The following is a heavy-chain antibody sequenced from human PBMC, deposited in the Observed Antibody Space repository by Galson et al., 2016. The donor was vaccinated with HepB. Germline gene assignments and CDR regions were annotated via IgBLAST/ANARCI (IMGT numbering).Heavy chain of an antibody. CDR3: ARDRGGTYSNCFDY. CDR1: GFTFSRSW. CDR2: IKQDGSEK. J-gene: IGHJ4*02. Sequence: SLRLSCAVSGFTFSRSWMRWVRQAPGKGLEWVANIKQDGSEKYYVDSVKGRFTISRDNAKNSLYLQINSLSAEDTAVYYCARDRGGTYSNCFDYWGQGTMVTVSS. V-gene: IGHV3-7*03. D-gene: IGHD1-26*01.